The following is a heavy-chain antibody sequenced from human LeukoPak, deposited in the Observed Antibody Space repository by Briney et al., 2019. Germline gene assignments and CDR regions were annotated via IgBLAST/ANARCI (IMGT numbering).Heavy chain of an antibody. J-gene: IGHJ4*02. D-gene: IGHD2-2*01. CDR3: ASLGYCSSTSYYGEERENDY. Sequence: ASVKVSCKASGYTFTGYYMHWVRQAPGQGLEWMGWINPNSGGTNYAQKFQGRVTMTRDTSISTAYMELSRLRSDDTAVYYCASLGYCSSTSYYGEERENDYWGQGTLVTVSS. V-gene: IGHV1-2*02. CDR1: GYTFTGYY. CDR2: INPNSGGT.